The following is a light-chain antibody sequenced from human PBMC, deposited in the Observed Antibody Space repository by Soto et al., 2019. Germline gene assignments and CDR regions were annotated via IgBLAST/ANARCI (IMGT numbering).Light chain of an antibody. J-gene: IGKJ1*01. CDR1: QGIRND. V-gene: IGKV1-6*01. CDR3: LQDYNSIRT. CDR2: AAS. Sequence: AIQMTQSPSSLSASVGDRVTITCRASQGIRNDLGWYQQKPGKAPKLLIYAASSLQSGVPSRFSGSGSGTDFTLTISRLQPEHVATYYCLQDYNSIRTFGQGTKVEIK.